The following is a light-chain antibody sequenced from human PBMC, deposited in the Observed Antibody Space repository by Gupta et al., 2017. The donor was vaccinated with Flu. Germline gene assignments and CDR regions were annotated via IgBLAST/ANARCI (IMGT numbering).Light chain of an antibody. J-gene: IGKJ4*01. V-gene: IGKV1D-12*01. CDR1: QSVLSW. CDR2: SIS. Sequence: GDTVTITCRASQSVLSWLVWYQQKPGKAPKLLIHSISTLQTGVPPRFSGSGSDTDFTLTISDLQPEDFATYFCQQAHIYPLTFGGGTTVEI. CDR3: QQAHIYPLT.